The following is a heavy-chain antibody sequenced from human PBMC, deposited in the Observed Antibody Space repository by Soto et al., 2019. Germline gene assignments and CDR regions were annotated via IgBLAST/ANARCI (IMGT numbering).Heavy chain of an antibody. J-gene: IGHJ4*02. CDR3: GRRMRHNYVLPDY. V-gene: IGHV2-26*01. CDR2: IFSNDEK. Sequence: RMSVSYMRQPPGKALEWLAHIFSNDEKSYSTSLKNRLTISKDTSKSQVVLIMTNMVPVDTGTYFGGRRMRHNYVLPDYWVQGIQVPVS. CDR1: RMS. D-gene: IGHD3-16*01.